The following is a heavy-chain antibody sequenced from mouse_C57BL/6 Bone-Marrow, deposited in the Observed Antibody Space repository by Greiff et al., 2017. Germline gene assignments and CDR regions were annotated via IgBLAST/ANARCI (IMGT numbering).Heavy chain of an antibody. J-gene: IGHJ1*03. CDR3: ARNNYFDV. Sequence: QVQLQQPGAELVRPGSSVKLSCKASGYTFTSYWMDWVKQRPGQGLEWIGNIYPSDSETHYNQKFKDKDTLTVDTSSSTAYMQLSSLTSEDSAVXYCARNNYFDVWGTGTTVTVSS. V-gene: IGHV1-61*01. CDR1: GYTFTSYW. CDR2: IYPSDSET. D-gene: IGHD6-1*01.